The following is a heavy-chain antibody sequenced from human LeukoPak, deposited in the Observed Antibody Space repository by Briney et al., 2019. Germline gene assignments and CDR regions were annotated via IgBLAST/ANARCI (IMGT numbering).Heavy chain of an antibody. J-gene: IGHJ5*02. CDR2: INPNSGGT. CDR1: GYTFTXXX. D-gene: IGHD1-26*01. Sequence: VSCXASGYTFTXXXXXWVXXXXXXXLXXMXWINPNSGGTNYAQKFQGRVTMTRDTSISTAYMELSGLRSDDTAVYYCARDTTRXXXFDPWGQGTLVXXXS. V-gene: IGHV1-2*02. CDR3: ARDTTRXXXFDP.